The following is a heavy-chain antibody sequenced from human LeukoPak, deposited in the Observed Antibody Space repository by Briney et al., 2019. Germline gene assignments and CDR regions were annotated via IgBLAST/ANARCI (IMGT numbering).Heavy chain of an antibody. Sequence: GGCLRLSCAASGFPFDEHAMHWVRQAPGKGLEWVSGISYSSETIGYVDSVKGRFTISRDNVRKSLYLQMNSLRIEDTALYYCAKDRGGGSQLGDAYDVWGQGTMVSVSS. CDR2: ISYSSETI. CDR1: GFPFDEHA. V-gene: IGHV3-9*01. J-gene: IGHJ3*01. D-gene: IGHD5-24*01. CDR3: AKDRGGGSQLGDAYDV.